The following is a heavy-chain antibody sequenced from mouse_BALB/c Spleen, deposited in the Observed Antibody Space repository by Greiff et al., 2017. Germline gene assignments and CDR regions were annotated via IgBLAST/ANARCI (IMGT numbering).Heavy chain of an antibody. V-gene: IGHV5-6*01. CDR2: ISSGGSYT. Sequence: EVKVVESGGDLVKPGGSLKLSCAASGFTFSSYGMSWVRQTPDKRLEWVATISSGGSYTYYPDSVKGRFTISRDNAKNTLYLQMSSLKSEDTAMYYCARHGDLGLRLLDYWGQGTTLTVSS. D-gene: IGHD1-2*01. CDR3: ARHGDLGLRLLDY. CDR1: GFTFSSYG. J-gene: IGHJ2*01.